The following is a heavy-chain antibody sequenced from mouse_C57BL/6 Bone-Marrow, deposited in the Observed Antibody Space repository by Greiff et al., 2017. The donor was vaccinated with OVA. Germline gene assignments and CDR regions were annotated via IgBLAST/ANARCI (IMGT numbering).Heavy chain of an antibody. V-gene: IGHV1-55*01. D-gene: IGHD2-12*01. CDR3: ARWDYNDWVAY. CDR1: GYTFTSYW. CDR2: IYPGSGST. Sequence: VQLQQPGAELVKPGASVKMSCKASGYTFTSYWITWVQQSPGHGLEWIGTIYPGSGSTNYNEKFKSKATLTVDTSSSTAYMQLSRLTSEDSAVYYCARWDYNDWVAYWGQGTQVTVAA. J-gene: IGHJ3*01.